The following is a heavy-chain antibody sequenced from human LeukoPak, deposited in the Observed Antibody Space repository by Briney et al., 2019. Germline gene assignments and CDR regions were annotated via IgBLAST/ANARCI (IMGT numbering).Heavy chain of an antibody. V-gene: IGHV3-23*01. J-gene: IGHJ4*02. CDR1: GFTFSNYA. Sequence: GGSLRLSCAASGFTFSNYAMSWVRQAPGKGLEWVSSISSSSSYIYYADSVKGRFTASRDNSNNTLYLQMNILRAEDTAVYYCAKTDSGGSYFRFDFWGQGTLVTVSS. CDR2: ISSSSSYI. D-gene: IGHD3-22*01. CDR3: AKTDSGGSYFRFDF.